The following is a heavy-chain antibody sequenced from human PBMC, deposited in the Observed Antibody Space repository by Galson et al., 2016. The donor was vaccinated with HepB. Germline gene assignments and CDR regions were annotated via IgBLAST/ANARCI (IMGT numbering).Heavy chain of an antibody. D-gene: IGHD1-14*01. Sequence: SLRLSCAASGFTFSDYYMTWIRQAPGKGLEWVSYISSRSTYTGYADSVKGRFTISRDNAKNSLYLQMNSLRAGDTAVYYCARHRAQPDDALDIWGQGTMVTVSS. CDR1: GFTFSDYY. J-gene: IGHJ3*02. CDR3: ARHRAQPDDALDI. CDR2: ISSRSTYT. V-gene: IGHV3-11*06.